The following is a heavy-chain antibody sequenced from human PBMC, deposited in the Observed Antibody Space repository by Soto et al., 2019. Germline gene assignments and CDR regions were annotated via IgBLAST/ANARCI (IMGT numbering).Heavy chain of an antibody. Sequence: EVQLVESGGGLVKPGGSLRLSCAASGFTFSSYSMNWVRQAPGKGLEWVSSISSGSSYIYYADSVKGRFTISRDNAKNSLYLQMNSLRAEDTAVYYCARDISGDYQVYYYYGMDVWGQGTTVTVSS. CDR3: ARDISGDYQVYYYYGMDV. D-gene: IGHD4-17*01. J-gene: IGHJ6*02. V-gene: IGHV3-21*01. CDR1: GFTFSSYS. CDR2: ISSGSSYI.